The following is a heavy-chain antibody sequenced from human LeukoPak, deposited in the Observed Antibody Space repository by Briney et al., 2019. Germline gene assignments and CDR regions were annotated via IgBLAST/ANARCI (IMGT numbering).Heavy chain of an antibody. V-gene: IGHV4-61*02. CDR3: ARDTAMVKNYYYMDV. D-gene: IGHD5-18*01. CDR2: IYTSGST. CDR1: GGSISSGSYY. Sequence: SQTLSLTCTFSGGSISSGSYYWSWIRRPAGKGLEWIGRIYTSGSTNYNPSLKSRVTISVDTSKNQFSLKLSSVTAADTAVYYCARDTAMVKNYYYMDVWGKGTTVTVSS. J-gene: IGHJ6*03.